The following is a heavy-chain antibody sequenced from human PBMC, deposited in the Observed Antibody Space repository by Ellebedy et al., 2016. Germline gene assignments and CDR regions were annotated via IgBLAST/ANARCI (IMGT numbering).Heavy chain of an antibody. J-gene: IGHJ4*02. V-gene: IGHV4-59*01. CDR3: ASGDYGDSTFDY. CDR1: GGSISSYY. D-gene: IGHD4-17*01. Sequence: SETLSLTCTVSGGSISSYYWSWIRQPPGKGLEWIGYIYYSGSTNYNPSLKSRVTISVDTSKNQFSLKLSSVTAADTAVYYCASGDYGDSTFDYWGQGTLVTVSS. CDR2: IYYSGST.